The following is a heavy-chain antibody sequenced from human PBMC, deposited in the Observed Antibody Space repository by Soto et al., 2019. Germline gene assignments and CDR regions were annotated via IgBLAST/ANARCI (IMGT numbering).Heavy chain of an antibody. D-gene: IGHD4-17*01. Sequence: GASVKVSCKASGYTFTGYYMHWVRQAPGQGLEWMGWINPNSGGTNYAQKFQGWVTMTRDTSISTAYMELSRLRSDDTAVYYCARVYGHYHDAIDIWGQGTMVTVSS. CDR1: GYTFTGYY. J-gene: IGHJ3*02. CDR3: ARVYGHYHDAIDI. CDR2: INPNSGGT. V-gene: IGHV1-2*04.